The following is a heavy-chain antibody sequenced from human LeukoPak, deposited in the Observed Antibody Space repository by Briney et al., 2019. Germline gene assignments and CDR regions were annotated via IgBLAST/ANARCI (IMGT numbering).Heavy chain of an antibody. J-gene: IGHJ6*03. CDR2: IYYSGST. CDR1: GGSTSSYY. Sequence: SETLSLTCTVSGGSTSSYYWSWIRQPPGKGLEWIGYIYYSGSTNYNPSLKSRVTISVDTSKNQFSLKLSSVTAADTAVYYCARYNFDYYMDVWGKGTTVTISS. V-gene: IGHV4-59*01. D-gene: IGHD1-1*01. CDR3: ARYNFDYYMDV.